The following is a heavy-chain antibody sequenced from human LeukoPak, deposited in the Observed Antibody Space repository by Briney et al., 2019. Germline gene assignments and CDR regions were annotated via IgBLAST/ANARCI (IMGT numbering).Heavy chain of an antibody. Sequence: PGGSLRLSFAASGFTFSNYNMNWVRQAPGKGLEWVAVIWYDGSNKYYADSVKGRFTISRDNSKNTLYLQMNSLRAEDTAVYYCARGPHSSSSHYYYYGMDVWGQGTTVTVSS. D-gene: IGHD6-13*01. CDR3: ARGPHSSSSHYYYYGMDV. CDR2: IWYDGSNK. V-gene: IGHV3-33*08. J-gene: IGHJ6*02. CDR1: GFTFSNYN.